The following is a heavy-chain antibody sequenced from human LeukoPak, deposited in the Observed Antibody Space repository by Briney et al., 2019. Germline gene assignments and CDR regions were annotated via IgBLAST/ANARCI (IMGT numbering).Heavy chain of an antibody. J-gene: IGHJ5*02. Sequence: ASVKVSCKASGYTFTGYYVHWVRQATGQGFEWMGWLNPKSGNTGYAQKFKDRVTMTWNTSITTAYLELRSLRSEDTAVYYCARVVGWFDPWGQGTLVTVSS. CDR2: LNPKSGNT. CDR1: GYTFTGYY. CDR3: ARVVGWFDP. D-gene: IGHD2-15*01. V-gene: IGHV1-8*02.